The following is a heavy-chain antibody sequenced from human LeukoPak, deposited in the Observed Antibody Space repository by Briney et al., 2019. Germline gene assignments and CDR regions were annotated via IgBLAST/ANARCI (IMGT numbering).Heavy chain of an antibody. Sequence: SETLSLTCTVSGGSISSDDYYWSWIRQPPGKGLEWIGYIYYSGITYYNPSLKSRVTISVDTSKNQFSLKLSSVTAADTAVYYCAREDYCSGGSCYSGYFQHWGQGTLVTVSS. CDR3: AREDYCSGGSCYSGYFQH. CDR2: IYYSGIT. J-gene: IGHJ1*01. D-gene: IGHD2-15*01. V-gene: IGHV4-30-4*02. CDR1: GGSISSDDYY.